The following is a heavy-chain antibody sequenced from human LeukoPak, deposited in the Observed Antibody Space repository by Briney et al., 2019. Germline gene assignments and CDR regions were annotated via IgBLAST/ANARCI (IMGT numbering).Heavy chain of an antibody. D-gene: IGHD3-9*01. J-gene: IGHJ4*02. CDR1: GGTFSSYA. V-gene: IGHV1-8*02. Sequence: ASVKVSCKASGGTFSSYAISWVRQATGQGLEWMGWMNPNSGNTGYAQKFQGRVTMTRNTSISTAYMELSSLRSEDTAVYYCARGSVLRYFDWLFRKRGAYYFDYWGQGTLVTVSS. CDR2: MNPNSGNT. CDR3: ARGSVLRYFDWLFRKRGAYYFDY.